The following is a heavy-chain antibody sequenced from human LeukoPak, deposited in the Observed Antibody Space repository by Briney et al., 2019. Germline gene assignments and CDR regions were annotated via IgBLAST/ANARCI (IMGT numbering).Heavy chain of an antibody. D-gene: IGHD3-3*01. CDR1: GYTFTSYG. J-gene: IGHJ2*01. V-gene: IGHV1-18*01. Sequence: ASVKVSCQASGYTFTSYGISWVRQAPGQGLDWMGWISAYNGNTNYAQKLQGRVTMTTDTSTSTAYMELRSLRSDDTAVYYCARAPPPYYDFWSTWGYFDRWGRGTLVTVSS. CDR3: ARAPPPYYDFWSTWGYFDR. CDR2: ISAYNGNT.